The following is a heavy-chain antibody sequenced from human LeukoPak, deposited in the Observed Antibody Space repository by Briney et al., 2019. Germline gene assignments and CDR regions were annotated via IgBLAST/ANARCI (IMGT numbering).Heavy chain of an antibody. D-gene: IGHD6-19*01. V-gene: IGHV3-9*03. CDR1: GFTFDDYA. CDR2: ISWNSGSI. Sequence: GGSLRLSCAASGFTFDDYAMHWVRQAPGKGLEWVSGISWNSGSIGYADSVKGRFTISRDNAKNSLYLQINSLRAEDMALYYCAKDLTRAVAGLLDYWGQGTLVTVSS. CDR3: AKDLTRAVAGLLDY. J-gene: IGHJ4*02.